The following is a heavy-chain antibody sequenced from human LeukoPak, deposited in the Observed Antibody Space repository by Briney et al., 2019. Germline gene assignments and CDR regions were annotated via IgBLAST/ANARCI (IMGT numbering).Heavy chain of an antibody. CDR2: IYYSGST. CDR1: GGSISSGGYY. D-gene: IGHD3-10*01. V-gene: IGHV4-31*03. J-gene: IGHJ4*02. CDR3: ARLNAGHMVRGSWLRQYYFDY. Sequence: SETLSLTCTVSGGSISSGGYYWSWIRQHPGKGLEWIGYIYYSGSTYYNPSLKSRVTISVDTSKNQFSLKLSSVTAADTAVYYCARLNAGHMVRGSWLRQYYFDYWGQGTLVTVSS.